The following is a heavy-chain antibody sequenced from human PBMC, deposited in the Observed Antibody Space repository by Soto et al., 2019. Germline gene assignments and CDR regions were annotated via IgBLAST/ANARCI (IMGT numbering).Heavy chain of an antibody. Sequence: GGSLRLSCAASGFTLSVSALHWVRHPSGRGLEWVGRIRSRGNNYATAYAASMDGRFTISRDDSKNTAYLQLNSLTTEDTAVYYCSTQAFYFWMLQPQYYTDFSCKGTSVSV. J-gene: IGHJ6*03. CDR2: IRSRGNNYAT. V-gene: IGHV3-73*01. CDR3: STQAFYFWMLQPQYYTDF. CDR1: GFTLSVSA. D-gene: IGHD3-16*01.